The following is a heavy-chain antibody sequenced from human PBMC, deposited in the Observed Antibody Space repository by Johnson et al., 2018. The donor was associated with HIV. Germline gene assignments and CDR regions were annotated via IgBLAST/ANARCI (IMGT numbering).Heavy chain of an antibody. Sequence: QVQLVESGGGVVQPGRSLRLSCAASGFTFSSYAMHWVRQAPGKGLEWVAVISYDGSNKYYADSVKGRFTISRDNSKNTLYRQMNSLRAEDTAVYYCARGGGYSIAAPSDAFDIWGQGTMVTVSS. D-gene: IGHD6-6*01. CDR1: GFTFSSYA. CDR3: ARGGGYSIAAPSDAFDI. V-gene: IGHV3-30-3*01. CDR2: ISYDGSNK. J-gene: IGHJ3*02.